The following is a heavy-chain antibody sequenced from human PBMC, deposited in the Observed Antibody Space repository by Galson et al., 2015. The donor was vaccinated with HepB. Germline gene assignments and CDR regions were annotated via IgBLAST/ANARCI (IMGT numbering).Heavy chain of an antibody. Sequence: QSGAEVKQPGESLRISCKGSGYSFSTYWIAWVRQMPGKGLEWMGLVYPGDSDTRYSPSFQGQVTISADTSLSTAYLQWSSLKASDTAMYYCARSSVPIGGVYYESYYYGMDVWGQGTTLTVSS. J-gene: IGHJ6*02. V-gene: IGHV5-51*01. D-gene: IGHD3-16*01. CDR1: GYSFSTYW. CDR3: ARSSVPIGGVYYESYYYGMDV. CDR2: VYPGDSDT.